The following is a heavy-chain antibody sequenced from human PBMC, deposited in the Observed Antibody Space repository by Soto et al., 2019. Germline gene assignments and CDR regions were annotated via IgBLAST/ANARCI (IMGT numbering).Heavy chain of an antibody. J-gene: IGHJ4*02. V-gene: IGHV1-2*02. CDR2: TNPKSGGT. CDR3: ARVISPAGDY. CDR1: GYSFTDYY. Sequence: ASVKVSCKASGYSFTDYYLHWVRQAPGQGLEWLGWTNPKSGGTNYAQRFEDRVNLTRDTSLGTAYLELTSLRSDDTAVYYCARVISPAGDYWGQGTLVTVSS.